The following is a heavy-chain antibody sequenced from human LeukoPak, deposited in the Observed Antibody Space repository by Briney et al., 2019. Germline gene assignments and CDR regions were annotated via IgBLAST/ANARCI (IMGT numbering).Heavy chain of an antibody. D-gene: IGHD3-10*01. CDR1: GFTFSSYS. CDR3: ARDQGEGGWRDLTY. V-gene: IGHV3-21*01. J-gene: IGHJ4*02. Sequence: GGSLRLSCASSGFTFSSYSMNWVRQAPGKGLEWVSAISSSSSYIYYADSVKGRFTISRDNAKNSLYLQMNSLRAEDTAVYYCARDQGEGGWRDLTYWGQGTLVTVSS. CDR2: ISSSSSYI.